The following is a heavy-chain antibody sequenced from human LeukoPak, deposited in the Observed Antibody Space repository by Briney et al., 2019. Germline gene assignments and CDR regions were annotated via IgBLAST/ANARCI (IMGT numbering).Heavy chain of an antibody. CDR3: ARTWGGYYGSY. J-gene: IGHJ4*02. Sequence: SETLSPTCAVSGGSISSGDYYWSWIRQPPGKGLEWIGYIYYSGSTYYNPSLKSRVTISVDTSKNQFSLKLSSVTAADTAVYYCARTWGGYYGSYWGQGTLVTVSS. CDR2: IYYSGST. CDR1: GGSISSGDYY. V-gene: IGHV4-30-4*01. D-gene: IGHD3-3*01.